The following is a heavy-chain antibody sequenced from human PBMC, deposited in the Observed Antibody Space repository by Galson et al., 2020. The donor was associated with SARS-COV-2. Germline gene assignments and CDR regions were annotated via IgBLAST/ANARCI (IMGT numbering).Heavy chain of an antibody. V-gene: IGHV4-4*02. J-gene: IGHJ1*01. CDR1: GGSISSSNW. CDR2: IYHSGST. D-gene: IGHD2-21*02. CDR3: ARVGGALMRTDCGGDCHAIYFQH. Sequence: SETLSLTCAVSGGSISSSNWWSWVRQPPGKGLEWIGEIYHSGSTNYNPSLKSRVTISVDKSKNQFSLKLSSVTAADTAVYYCARVGGALMRTDCGGDCHAIYFQHWGQGTLVTVSS.